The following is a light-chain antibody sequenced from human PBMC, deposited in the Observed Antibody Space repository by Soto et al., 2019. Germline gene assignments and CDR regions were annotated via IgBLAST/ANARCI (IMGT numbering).Light chain of an antibody. Sequence: DIQMTQSPSTLSASVGDRVTINCRASENINTWLDWYQQKPGKAPNLVIYDSSSLESWVPSRFSGSGSGTEFTLPINSLQPADFATYYCPHYQTYPLTFGQGTKVEIK. V-gene: IGKV1-5*01. CDR2: DSS. CDR3: PHYQTYPLT. J-gene: IGKJ1*01. CDR1: ENINTW.